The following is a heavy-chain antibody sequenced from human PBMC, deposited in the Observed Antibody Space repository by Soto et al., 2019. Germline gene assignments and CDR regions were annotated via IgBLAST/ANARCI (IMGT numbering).Heavy chain of an antibody. J-gene: IGHJ6*02. D-gene: IGHD3-16*02. CDR2: IDPSDSYT. CDR3: ARRGYDYVWGSYRPYYGMAV. Sequence: PGESLKISCKGSGYSFSSYWFSWVRQMPGKGLEWMGRIDPSDSYTNYSPSFQGHVTISADKSISTAYLQWSSLKASDTAMYYCARRGYDYVWGSYRPYYGMAVWGQGTTVTVSS. V-gene: IGHV5-10-1*01. CDR1: GYSFSSYW.